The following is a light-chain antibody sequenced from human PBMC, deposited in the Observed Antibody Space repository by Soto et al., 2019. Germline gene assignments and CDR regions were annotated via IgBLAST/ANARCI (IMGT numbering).Light chain of an antibody. Sequence: DLQMTQSPSSLSASVGDRVTITCRASQGIRNDLGWYKHKPGKAPKRLIYTASTLESGVPSRFRCSRSGTEFTLTITSLQPEDLATYYCLHHNAFPFTFGPGTKLPFK. CDR1: QGIRND. J-gene: IGKJ3*01. CDR3: LHHNAFPFT. V-gene: IGKV1-17*01. CDR2: TAS.